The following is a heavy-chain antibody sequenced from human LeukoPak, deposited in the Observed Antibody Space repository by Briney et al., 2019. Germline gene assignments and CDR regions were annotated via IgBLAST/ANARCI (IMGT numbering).Heavy chain of an antibody. V-gene: IGHV1-69*05. CDR2: IIPIFGTA. D-gene: IGHD3-9*01. CDR3: ARGRGAVLRYFDWAYNWFDP. J-gene: IGHJ5*02. Sequence: GAPVKVSCKASGGTFSSYAISWVRQAPGQGLEWMGGIIPIFGTANYAQKFQGRVTITTDESTSTAYMELSSLRSEDTAVYYCARGRGAVLRYFDWAYNWFDPWGQGTLVTVSS. CDR1: GGTFSSYA.